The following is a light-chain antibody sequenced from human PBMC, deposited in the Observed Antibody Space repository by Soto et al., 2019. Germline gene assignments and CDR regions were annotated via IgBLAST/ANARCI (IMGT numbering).Light chain of an antibody. Sequence: QSVLTQPPSVSGAPGQRVTISCTGSSSNIGAGYDVHWYQQLPGTAPKLLIYGNSNRPSGVPDRFSGSKSGTSASLAITGLQAEDEADYYGQSYDSSLSGPVVFGGGPKLTVL. J-gene: IGLJ2*01. CDR1: SSNIGAGYD. CDR2: GNS. V-gene: IGLV1-40*01. CDR3: QSYDSSLSGPVV.